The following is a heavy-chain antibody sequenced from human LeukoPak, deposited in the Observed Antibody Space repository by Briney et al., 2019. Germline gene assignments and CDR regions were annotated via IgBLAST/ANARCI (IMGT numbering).Heavy chain of an antibody. Sequence: LTCAVSGYSISSSNWWGWIRQPPGKGLEWVGRIKSKTDGGTTDYAAPVKGRFTNSRDDSKNTLYLQMNSLKTEDTAVYYCSTTYYYDSSEGYWGQGTLVTVSS. CDR2: IKSKTDGGTT. CDR1: GYSISSSNW. J-gene: IGHJ4*02. CDR3: STTYYYDSSEGY. V-gene: IGHV3-15*07. D-gene: IGHD3-22*01.